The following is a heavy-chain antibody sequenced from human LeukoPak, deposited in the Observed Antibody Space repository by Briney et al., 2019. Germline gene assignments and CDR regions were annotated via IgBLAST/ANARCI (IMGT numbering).Heavy chain of an antibody. CDR2: IYTSGST. CDR3: ARAPLGGDFWSGSYHFDC. Sequence: SETLSLTCTVSGGSISSGSYYWSWIRQPAGKGLEWIGRIYTSGSTNYNPSLKSRVTISVDTSKNQFSLKLSSVTAADTAVYYCARAPLGGDFWSGSYHFDCWGQGTLVTVSS. CDR1: GGSISSGSYY. V-gene: IGHV4-61*02. D-gene: IGHD3-3*01. J-gene: IGHJ4*02.